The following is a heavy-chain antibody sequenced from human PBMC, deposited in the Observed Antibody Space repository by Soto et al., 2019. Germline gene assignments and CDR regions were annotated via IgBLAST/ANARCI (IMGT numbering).Heavy chain of an antibody. CDR3: ARLVGYGARFSDDYYYGMDV. D-gene: IGHD6-6*01. Sequence: GESLKISCKGSGYSFTSYWISWVRQMPGKGLEWMGRIDPSDSYTNYSPSFQGHVTISADKSISTAYLQWSSLKASDTAMYYCARLVGYGARFSDDYYYGMDVWGQGTTVTVSS. CDR2: IDPSDSYT. J-gene: IGHJ6*02. CDR1: GYSFTSYW. V-gene: IGHV5-10-1*01.